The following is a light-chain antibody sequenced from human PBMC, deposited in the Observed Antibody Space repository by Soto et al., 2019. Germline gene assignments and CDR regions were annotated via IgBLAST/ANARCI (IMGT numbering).Light chain of an antibody. CDR2: AAS. Sequence: IQMTQSPSSLSASVRDRVTITCRASQDIGNNLGWYQQKPGKAPNLLIYAASSLRSGVPSRFSGSGSGTHFTLTINSLQAEDSATYFCLQDYTYPWTFGQGTKVEIK. CDR3: LQDYTYPWT. CDR1: QDIGNN. J-gene: IGKJ1*01. V-gene: IGKV1-6*02.